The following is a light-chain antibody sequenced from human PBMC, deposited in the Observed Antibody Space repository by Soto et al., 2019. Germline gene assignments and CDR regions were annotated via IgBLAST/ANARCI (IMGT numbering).Light chain of an antibody. Sequence: DIQMTQSPSTLSASVGDRVTITCRASQSISSWLAWYQQKPGKAPKLLIYKASSLESGVPSRFSGSGSGTEFTLTISSLQPDDFATYYCQQYKSYPYTFGQGTKLDIK. CDR3: QQYKSYPYT. V-gene: IGKV1-5*03. CDR2: KAS. CDR1: QSISSW. J-gene: IGKJ2*01.